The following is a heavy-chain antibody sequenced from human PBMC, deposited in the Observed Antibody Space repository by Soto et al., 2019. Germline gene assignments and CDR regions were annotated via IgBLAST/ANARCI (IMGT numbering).Heavy chain of an antibody. V-gene: IGHV4-4*02. CDR1: GVSISSGKW. D-gene: IGHD3-22*01. CDR2: IFHTGNT. J-gene: IGHJ4*02. Sequence: QVQLQESGPGLVKPSGTLSLTCTISGVSISSGKWWRWVRQPPGEGLEWIGEIFHTGNTDYKPSLQSRVSILVDKSMNQFSLSLDSVTAAVTAVYYCARNLFDSRGYPPEVWGQGILVTVSS. CDR3: ARNLFDSRGYPPEV.